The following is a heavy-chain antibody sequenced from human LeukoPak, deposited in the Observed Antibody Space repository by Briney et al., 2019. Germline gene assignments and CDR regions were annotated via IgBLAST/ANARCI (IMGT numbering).Heavy chain of an antibody. CDR1: AFMLSNYY. CDR3: ARTAWNYFGSGNYYAPDY. CDR2: IWYDATNK. J-gene: IGHJ4*02. D-gene: IGHD3-10*01. Sequence: GGCLRLSCTATAFMLSNYYMHWVRQAPCRGLEWVEMIWYDATNKYYADSVKGRFTIPRDNSKNTLYLQMNSLRVDDTAIYYCARTAWNYFGSGNYYAPDYWGQGTLVTVSS. V-gene: IGHV3-33*01.